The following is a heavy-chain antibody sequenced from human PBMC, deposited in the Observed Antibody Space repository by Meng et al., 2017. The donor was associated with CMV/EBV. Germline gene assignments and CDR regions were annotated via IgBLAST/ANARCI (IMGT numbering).Heavy chain of an antibody. CDR3: AREFDGYTFDY. V-gene: IGHV1-46*01. Sequence: VQLVQAGAEVKKPGAVVKVSCKAAGYTFTRYYMHWVRQAPGQGLEWMGIINPSGGSTSYAQKFQGRVTMTRDTSTSTVYMELSSLRSEDTAVYYCAREFDGYTFDYWGQGTLVTVSS. CDR2: INPSGGST. J-gene: IGHJ4*02. D-gene: IGHD5-24*01. CDR1: GYTFTRYY.